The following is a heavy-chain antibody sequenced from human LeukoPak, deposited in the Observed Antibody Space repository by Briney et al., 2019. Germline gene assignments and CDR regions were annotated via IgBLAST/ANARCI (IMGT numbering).Heavy chain of an antibody. CDR1: GCTFPSYA. J-gene: IGHJ4*02. CDR3: ARSSVVTAMVHIEY. Sequence: GASVKVSCKASGCTFPSYAISWVRQAPGQGLEGMGGINPICGTANYAQKFQGRVKITTDKSTSTSYRELSSLRSEDTAVYYCARSSVVTAMVHIEYWGEGTLVTVSS. V-gene: IGHV1-69*05. CDR2: INPICGTA. D-gene: IGHD2-21*02.